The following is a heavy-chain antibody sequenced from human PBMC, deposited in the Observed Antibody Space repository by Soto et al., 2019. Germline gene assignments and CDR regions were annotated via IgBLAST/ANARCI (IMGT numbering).Heavy chain of an antibody. Sequence: EVQLVESGGGLVQPGGSLRLSCAASGFTFSSYSMNWVRQAPGKGLEWVSYISSSSSTIYYADSVKGRFTISRDNAKNSLYLQMNSVRAEDTAVYYCAGGALGSSSPHFDYWGQGTLVTVCS. CDR2: ISSSSSTI. V-gene: IGHV3-48*01. J-gene: IGHJ4*02. D-gene: IGHD6-6*01. CDR1: GFTFSSYS. CDR3: AGGALGSSSPHFDY.